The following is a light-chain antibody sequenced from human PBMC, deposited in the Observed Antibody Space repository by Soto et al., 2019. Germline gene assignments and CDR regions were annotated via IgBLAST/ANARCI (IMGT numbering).Light chain of an antibody. CDR2: AAS. CDR3: QQGHSTPYS. Sequence: DIQMTQSPSSLSASVGDRVTITCRASQSISNYLNWYQQKPGKAPNLLIYAASSLQSAVPSRFSGSGSGTDFTLTISSLQPEDFATYYCQQGHSTPYSFGQGTKLEIK. CDR1: QSISNY. V-gene: IGKV1-39*01. J-gene: IGKJ2*03.